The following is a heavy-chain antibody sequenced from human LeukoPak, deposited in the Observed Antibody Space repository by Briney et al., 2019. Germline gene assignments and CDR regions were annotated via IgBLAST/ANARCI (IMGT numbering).Heavy chain of an antibody. D-gene: IGHD3-3*01. Sequence: PSETLSLTCTVSGGSISSGDYYWSWIRQPPGKGLEWIGYIYYSGSTYYNPSLKSRVTISVDTSKNQFSLKLSSVTAADTAVYYCARHVSSRAYYDFWSGSDYYYYMDVWGKGTTVTVSS. CDR1: GGSISSGDYY. V-gene: IGHV4-30-4*01. J-gene: IGHJ6*03. CDR3: ARHVSSRAYYDFWSGSDYYYYMDV. CDR2: IYYSGST.